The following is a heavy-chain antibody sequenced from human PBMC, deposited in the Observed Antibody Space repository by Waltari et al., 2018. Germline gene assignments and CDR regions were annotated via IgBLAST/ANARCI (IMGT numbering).Heavy chain of an antibody. J-gene: IGHJ4*02. D-gene: IGHD1-1*01. V-gene: IGHV4-59*01. Sequence: QVQLQESGPGLVKPSETLSLTCTVPGGSISSYYWSWIRQPPGKGLEWIGYIYYSGSTNYNPSLKSRVTISVDTSKNQFSLKLSSVTAADTAVYYCARVPEPRFTYFDYWGQGTLVTVSS. CDR2: IYYSGST. CDR1: GGSISSYY. CDR3: ARVPEPRFTYFDY.